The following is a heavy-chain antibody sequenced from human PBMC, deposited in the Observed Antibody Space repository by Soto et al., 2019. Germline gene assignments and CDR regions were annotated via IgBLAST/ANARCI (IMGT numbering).Heavy chain of an antibody. CDR2: ISGSGGST. Sequence: GGSLRLSCAASGFTFSSYAMSWVRQAPGKGLEGVSTISGSGGSTYYADSVKGRFTISRDNSKNTVYLLMNSLRAEDTAVYYCAKDGYCTTAVCHSVLDAFDIWGQGTIVTV. V-gene: IGHV3-23*01. D-gene: IGHD2-8*01. J-gene: IGHJ3*02. CDR1: GFTFSSYA. CDR3: AKDGYCTTAVCHSVLDAFDI.